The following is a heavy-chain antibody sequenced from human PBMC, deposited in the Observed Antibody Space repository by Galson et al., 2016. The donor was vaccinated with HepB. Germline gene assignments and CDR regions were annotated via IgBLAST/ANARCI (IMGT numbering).Heavy chain of an antibody. Sequence: SLRLSCAASGFTFNTYGMHWVRQAPGKGLEWVAVIWYDGSNKYYADSVKGRFTISRDNSKNILYLQMNSLRAEDTAVYYCARDFEFRYASGSYTGYWGQGTLVTVSS. J-gene: IGHJ4*02. CDR3: ARDFEFRYASGSYTGY. CDR1: GFTFNTYG. CDR2: IWYDGSNK. D-gene: IGHD3-10*01. V-gene: IGHV3-33*01.